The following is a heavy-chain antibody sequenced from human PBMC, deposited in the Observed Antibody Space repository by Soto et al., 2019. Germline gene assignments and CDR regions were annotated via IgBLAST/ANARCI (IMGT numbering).Heavy chain of an antibody. J-gene: IGHJ4*02. CDR2: LSGSGVST. CDR3: AKIESRFFYDSTGYYPFDY. CDR1: GFNFSSYA. Sequence: GGSMRLSCTAAGFNFSSYAMTWVRQETGKGLEWVSALSGSGVSTYYADSVMGRFTISRDNSKNTVYLQMNSLRAEDTAVYYCAKIESRFFYDSTGYYPFDYWGQGTLVTVSS. V-gene: IGHV3-23*01. D-gene: IGHD3-22*01.